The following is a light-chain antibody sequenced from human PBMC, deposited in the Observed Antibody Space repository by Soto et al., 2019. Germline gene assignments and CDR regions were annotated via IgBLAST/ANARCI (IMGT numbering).Light chain of an antibody. CDR3: RSYAGSYTVV. J-gene: IGLJ2*01. Sequence: QSALTQPRSVSGSPGQSGTISCTGTSSDVGNYNYVSWYQQHPGKVPKLMIYDVNKRPSGVPDRFSGSKSGNTASLTISGLQAEDEADYYCRSYAGSYTVVFGGGTKLTVL. CDR2: DVN. V-gene: IGLV2-11*01. CDR1: SSDVGNYNY.